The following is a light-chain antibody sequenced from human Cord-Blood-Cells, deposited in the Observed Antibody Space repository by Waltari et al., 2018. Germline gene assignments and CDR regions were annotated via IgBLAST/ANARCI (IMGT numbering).Light chain of an antibody. Sequence: AIRMTPSPSSFSASTGDSVTLTCRASQGISSHLAWYQQKPGKAPKLLIYAASTLQSGVPSRFSGSGSGTDFTLTISCLQSEDFATYYCQQYYSTLRTFGPGTKVDIK. CDR3: QQYYSTLRT. J-gene: IGKJ3*01. CDR2: AAS. V-gene: IGKV1-8*01. CDR1: QGISSH.